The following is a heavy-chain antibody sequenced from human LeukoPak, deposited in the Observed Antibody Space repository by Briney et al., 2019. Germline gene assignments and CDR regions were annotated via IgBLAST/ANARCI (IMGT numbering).Heavy chain of an antibody. CDR3: AKANTPTYYYDNFDY. J-gene: IGHJ4*02. Sequence: ASVKVSCKVSGYTLTELSMHWVRQAPGKGLEWMGGFDPEDGETIYAQKFQGRVTMTEDTSTDTAYMELSSLRAEDTAVYYCAKANTPTYYYDNFDYWGQGTLVTVSS. D-gene: IGHD3-22*01. CDR1: GYTLTELS. CDR2: FDPEDGET. V-gene: IGHV1-24*01.